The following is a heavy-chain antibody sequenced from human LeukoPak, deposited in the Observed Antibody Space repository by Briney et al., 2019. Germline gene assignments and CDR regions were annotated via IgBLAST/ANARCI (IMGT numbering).Heavy chain of an antibody. D-gene: IGHD3-22*01. CDR3: ASCGSSGYYYEYYFDY. J-gene: IGHJ4*02. Sequence: GASVKVSCKASGYTFTSYGISWVRQAPGQGLEWMGWISAYNGNTNYAQKLQGRVTMTTDTSTSTAYMELRSLRSDDTAVYYCASCGSSGYYYEYYFDYWGQGTLVTVSS. CDR2: ISAYNGNT. V-gene: IGHV1-18*01. CDR1: GYTFTSYG.